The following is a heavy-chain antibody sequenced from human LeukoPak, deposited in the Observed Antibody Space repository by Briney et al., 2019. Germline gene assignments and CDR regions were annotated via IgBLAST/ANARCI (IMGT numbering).Heavy chain of an antibody. CDR1: GDSLSSNSAA. CDR2: TYYRSKSYN. D-gene: IGHD6-19*01. CDR3: ARDRHSSGWYSSYYFDY. V-gene: IGHV6-1*01. J-gene: IGHJ4*02. Sequence: SQTLSLTCAISGDSLSSNSAAWNWLRQSPSTGLEWLGRTYYRSKSYNDYAVSVKSRITINPDTSKNQFSLQLNSVTPEDTAVYYCARDRHSSGWYSSYYFDYWGQGTLVTVSS.